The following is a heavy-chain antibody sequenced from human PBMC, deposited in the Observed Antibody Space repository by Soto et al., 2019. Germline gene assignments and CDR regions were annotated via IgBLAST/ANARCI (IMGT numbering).Heavy chain of an antibody. V-gene: IGHV1-3*01. CDR3: AGDRAGYSSSWFPLGFFY. J-gene: IGHJ4*02. D-gene: IGHD6-13*01. Sequence: QVQLVQSGAEVKKPGASVKVSCKASGYTFTSYAMHWVRQAPGQRLEWMGWINAGNGNTKYSQKFQGRVTITRDTSASTAYMELSSLRSEDTAVYYCAGDRAGYSSSWFPLGFFYCGQGTLVTVSS. CDR1: GYTFTSYA. CDR2: INAGNGNT.